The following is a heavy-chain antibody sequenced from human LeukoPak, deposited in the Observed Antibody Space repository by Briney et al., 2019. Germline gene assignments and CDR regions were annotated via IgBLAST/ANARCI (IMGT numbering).Heavy chain of an antibody. Sequence: PSETLSLTCTVSGGSISSYYWSWIRQPPGKGLEWMGYIYYSGSTNYNPSLKSRVTISVDTSKNQFSLKLSSVTAADTAVYYCARQAIDSSGYYSYYFDYWGQGTLVTVSS. V-gene: IGHV4-59*08. D-gene: IGHD3-22*01. CDR2: IYYSGST. CDR1: GGSISSYY. J-gene: IGHJ4*02. CDR3: ARQAIDSSGYYSYYFDY.